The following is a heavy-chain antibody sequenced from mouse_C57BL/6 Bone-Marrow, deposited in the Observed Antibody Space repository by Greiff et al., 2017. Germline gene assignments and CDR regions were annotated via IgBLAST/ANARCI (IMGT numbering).Heavy chain of an antibody. CDR1: GFSLTSYG. Sequence: VQRVESGPGLVQPSQSLSITCTVSGFSLTSYGVHWVRQSPGKGLEWLGVIWSGGSTDYNAAFISRLSISKDNSKGQVFFKMNSLQADDTAIYYCARNNWDEDWFAYWGQGTLVTVSA. CDR2: IWSGGST. D-gene: IGHD4-1*02. CDR3: ARNNWDEDWFAY. J-gene: IGHJ3*01. V-gene: IGHV2-2*01.